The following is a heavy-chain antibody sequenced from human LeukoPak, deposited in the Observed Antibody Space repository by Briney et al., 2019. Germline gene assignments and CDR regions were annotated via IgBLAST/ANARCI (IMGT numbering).Heavy chain of an antibody. CDR2: IYYSGST. J-gene: IGHJ3*02. CDR3: ARFGIVGVYAFDI. Sequence: SETLSLTCTVSGGSISSYYWSWIRQPPGKGLEWIGYIYYSGSTNYNPSLKSRVTISVDTSKNQFSLKLSSVTAADTAVYYCARFGIVGVYAFDIWGQGTMVTVSS. CDR1: GGSISSYY. V-gene: IGHV4-59*12. D-gene: IGHD1-26*01.